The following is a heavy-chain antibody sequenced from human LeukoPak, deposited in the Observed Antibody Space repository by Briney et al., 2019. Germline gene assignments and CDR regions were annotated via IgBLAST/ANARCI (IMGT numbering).Heavy chain of an antibody. Sequence: SETLSLTCTVSGGSITNYYWSWIRQPPGKGLEWIGYIYYSGSTNYNPSLKSRVTISVDTSKNQFSLKLSSVTAADTAVYYCARARFSNDAFDIWGQGTMVTVSS. V-gene: IGHV4-59*08. D-gene: IGHD3-3*01. CDR3: ARARFSNDAFDI. CDR2: IYYSGST. CDR1: GGSITNYY. J-gene: IGHJ3*02.